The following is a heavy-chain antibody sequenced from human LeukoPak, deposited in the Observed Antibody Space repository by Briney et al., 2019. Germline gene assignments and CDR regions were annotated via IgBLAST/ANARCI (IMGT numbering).Heavy chain of an antibody. J-gene: IGHJ4*02. CDR2: MNPDTGNT. CDR3: ARGRPTNLGGIY. CDR1: GYTFTSHH. Sequence: ASVKVSCXASGYTFTSHHINWVRQAAGQGLEWMGWMNPDTGNTAYAQKFQARVTMTWDTSIGTAYMELGSLRSEDTAVYYCARGRPTNLGGIYWGQGTLVTVSS. D-gene: IGHD7-27*01. V-gene: IGHV1-8*01.